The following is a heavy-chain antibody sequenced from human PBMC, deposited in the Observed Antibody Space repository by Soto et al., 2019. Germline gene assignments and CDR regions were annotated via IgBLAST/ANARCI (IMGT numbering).Heavy chain of an antibody. CDR1: GGSISSYY. Sequence: SETLSLTCTVSGGSISSYYWSWIRQPPGKGLEWIGYIYYSGSTNYNPSLKGRVTISVDTSKNQFSLKLSSVTAADTAVYYCARTLYYYDSSGYYDYWGQGTLVTVSS. CDR3: ARTLYYYDSSGYYDY. CDR2: IYYSGST. J-gene: IGHJ4*02. D-gene: IGHD3-22*01. V-gene: IGHV4-59*01.